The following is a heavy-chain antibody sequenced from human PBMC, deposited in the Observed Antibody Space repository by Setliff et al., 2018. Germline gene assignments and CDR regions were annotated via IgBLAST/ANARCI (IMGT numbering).Heavy chain of an antibody. CDR1: GGSINEYY. CDR3: ARSFSRREKFLLDY. V-gene: IGHV4-4*07. Sequence: SETLSLTCSVSGGSINEYYWSWFRQPAGKGLEWIGRIYSDENTDYNPSLKSRVTMSADTSKNQFSLKVSSVTAADTAVYYCARSFSRREKFLLDYWGQGALVTVSS. J-gene: IGHJ4*02. CDR2: IYSDENT.